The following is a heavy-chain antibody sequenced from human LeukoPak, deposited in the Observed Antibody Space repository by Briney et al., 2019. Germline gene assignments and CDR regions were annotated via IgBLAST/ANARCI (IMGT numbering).Heavy chain of an antibody. J-gene: IGHJ4*02. Sequence: SETLSLTCTVSGGSISSSSYYWGWIRQPPGKGLEWIGSIYYSGSTYYNPSLKSRVTISVDTSKNQFSLKLSSVTAADTAVYYCARNSKVKDYGDYVSLLPDYWGQGTLVTVSS. CDR3: ARNSKVKDYGDYVSLLPDY. CDR2: IYYSGST. V-gene: IGHV4-39*07. D-gene: IGHD4-17*01. CDR1: GGSISSSSYY.